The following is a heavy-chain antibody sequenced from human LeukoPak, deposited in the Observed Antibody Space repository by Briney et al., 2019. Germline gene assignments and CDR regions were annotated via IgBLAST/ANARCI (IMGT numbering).Heavy chain of an antibody. CDR1: GFTFSTYA. D-gene: IGHD2-15*01. CDR2: ITSSGST. V-gene: IGHV3-23*01. J-gene: IGHJ4*02. Sequence: GGSLRLSCAASGFTFSTYAITWVRQAPGKGLEWISTITSSGSTYYANSVKGRFTISRDNSKNTLSLQMNSLRAEDTAVYFCAKDRCSSGNCYPHRFDYWGQGTLVTVSS. CDR3: AKDRCSSGNCYPHRFDY.